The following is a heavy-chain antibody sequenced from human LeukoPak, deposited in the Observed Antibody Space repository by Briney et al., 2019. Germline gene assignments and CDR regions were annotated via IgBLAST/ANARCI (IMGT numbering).Heavy chain of an antibody. CDR1: GYSFTSYC. CDR2: IYSGDSDT. Sequence: GESLKISCKGSGYSFTSYCIGCVRQMPGKGLECMEIIYSGDSDTRYSLSFQGQVAISAEKSISTAYLQWSSLKASDTAMYYCARQGWLQLEGGFDYWGQGTLVTVSS. CDR3: ARQGWLQLEGGFDY. V-gene: IGHV5-51*01. J-gene: IGHJ4*02. D-gene: IGHD5-24*01.